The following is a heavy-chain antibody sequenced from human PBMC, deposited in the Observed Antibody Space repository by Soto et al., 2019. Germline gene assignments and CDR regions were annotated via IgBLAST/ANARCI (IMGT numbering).Heavy chain of an antibody. V-gene: IGHV3-48*02. J-gene: IGHJ4*02. D-gene: IGHD5-18*01. CDR1: GFTFSSYS. Sequence: EVLLVESGGGLVQPGGSLRLSCAASGFTFSSYSMNWVRQAPGKGLEWVSYISSRSSTIYYADSVKGRLTISRDNAKNSLYLQMNSLRDEDTAVYYCARDFSGHSFGYGYWGQGTLVTVSS. CDR2: ISSRSSTI. CDR3: ARDFSGHSFGYGY.